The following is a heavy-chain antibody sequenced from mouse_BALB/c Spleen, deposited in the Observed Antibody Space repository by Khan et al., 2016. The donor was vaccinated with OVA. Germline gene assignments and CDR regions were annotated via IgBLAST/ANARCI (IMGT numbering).Heavy chain of an antibody. V-gene: IGHV3-2*02. Sequence: EVQLQESGPGLVKPSQSLSLTCTVTGYSITSGYGWNWIRQFPGNKLEWMGYISYSGSTNYKPSLKSRISITRDTSKNQFFLQLNSVTTEGTATYYCARTARINYWGQGTTLTVSS. CDR1: GYSITSGYG. CDR3: ARTARINY. D-gene: IGHD1-2*01. J-gene: IGHJ2*01. CDR2: ISYSGST.